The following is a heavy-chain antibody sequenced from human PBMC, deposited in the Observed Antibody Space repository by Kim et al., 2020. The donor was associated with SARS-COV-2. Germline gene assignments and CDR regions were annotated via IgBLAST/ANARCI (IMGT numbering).Heavy chain of an antibody. Sequence: GGSLRLSCAASGFTFSSYAMHWVRQAPGKGLEWVAVISYDGSNKYYADSVKGRFTISRDNSKNTLYLQMNSLRAEDTAVYYCARDRGGGYAFIFDYWGQGNLVTVSS. D-gene: IGHD5-12*01. CDR2: ISYDGSNK. CDR1: GFTFSSYA. V-gene: IGHV3-30*04. CDR3: ARDRGGGYAFIFDY. J-gene: IGHJ4*02.